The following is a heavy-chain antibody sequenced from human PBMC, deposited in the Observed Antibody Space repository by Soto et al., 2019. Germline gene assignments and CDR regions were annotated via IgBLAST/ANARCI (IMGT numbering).Heavy chain of an antibody. Sequence: GASVKVSCKVSGYTLTELSMHWVRQAPGKGLEWMGGFDPEDGETIYAQKFQGRVTMTEDTSTDTAYMELSSLRSEDTAVYYYATDTYYYDSSGYLFYWFDPWGQGTLVTVSS. CDR2: FDPEDGET. V-gene: IGHV1-24*01. J-gene: IGHJ5*02. D-gene: IGHD3-22*01. CDR1: GYTLTELS. CDR3: ATDTYYYDSSGYLFYWFDP.